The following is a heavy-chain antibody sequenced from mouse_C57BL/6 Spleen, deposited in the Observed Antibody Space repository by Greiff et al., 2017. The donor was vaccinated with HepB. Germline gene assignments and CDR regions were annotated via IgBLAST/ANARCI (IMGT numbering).Heavy chain of an antibody. CDR3: TRDYYGSSFYYFDY. V-gene: IGHV1-5*01. Sequence: EVQLQESGTVLARPGASVKMSCKTSGYTFTSYWMHWVKQRPGQGLEWIGAIYPGNSDTSYNQKFKGKAILTADKSSSTAYMELRSLTSEDSAVYYCTRDYYGSSFYYFDYWGQGTTLTVSS. CDR1: GYTFTSYW. CDR2: IYPGNSDT. J-gene: IGHJ2*01. D-gene: IGHD1-1*01.